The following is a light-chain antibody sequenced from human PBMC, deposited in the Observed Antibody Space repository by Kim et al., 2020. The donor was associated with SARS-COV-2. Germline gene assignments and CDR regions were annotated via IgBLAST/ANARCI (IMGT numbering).Light chain of an antibody. CDR3: QQSYNALWT. CDR2: GAS. V-gene: IGKV1-39*01. Sequence: DIQMTQSPSSLSASVGDRVTITCRASQRIGDYLNWYQQKPGKAHKLLIFGASNLHSGVPSRFNGSVSGTDFTLTISSLQPEDFATYSCQQSYNALWTFGQGTKVDIK. CDR1: QRIGDY. J-gene: IGKJ1*01.